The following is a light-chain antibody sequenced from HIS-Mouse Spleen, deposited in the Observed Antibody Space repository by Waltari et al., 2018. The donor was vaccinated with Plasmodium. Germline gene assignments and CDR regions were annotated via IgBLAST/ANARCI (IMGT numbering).Light chain of an antibody. J-gene: IGKJ4*01. CDR2: DAS. CDR1: QSVSSY. V-gene: IGKV3-11*01. CDR3: QQRSNWPRVLT. Sequence: EIVLTQSPATLSLSPGQSATLLCRASQSVSSYLAWYQQKPGQAPRLLIYDASNRATGIPARFSGSGSGTDFTLTISSLEPEDFAVYYCQQRSNWPRVLTFGGGTKVEIK.